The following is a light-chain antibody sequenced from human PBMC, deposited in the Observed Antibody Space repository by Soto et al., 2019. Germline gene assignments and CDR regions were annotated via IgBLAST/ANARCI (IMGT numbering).Light chain of an antibody. J-gene: IGLJ1*01. CDR2: DNY. V-gene: IGLV1-51*01. Sequence: QSVLTQPPSLSAAPGQEATISCSGSGSNVGYNSVSWYQQLPGTAPKLLIYDNYKRPSGIPARFSGSKSGTSASLGITGLQTGDEADYYCGAWDDRLTAYVFGSGTKLPVL. CDR3: GAWDDRLTAYV. CDR1: GSNVGYNS.